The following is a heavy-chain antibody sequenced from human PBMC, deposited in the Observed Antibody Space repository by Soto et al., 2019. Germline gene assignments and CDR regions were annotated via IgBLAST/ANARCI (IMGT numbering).Heavy chain of an antibody. CDR3: ASLYSSSPTLKRGYFDL. V-gene: IGHV1-18*01. CDR1: GYTFTSYG. D-gene: IGHD6-13*01. J-gene: IGHJ2*01. CDR2: ISAYNGNT. Sequence: QVQLVQSGAEVKKPGASVKVSCKASGYTFTSYGISWVRQAPGQGLEWMGWISAYNGNTNYAQKLQGRVTMTTDTSTSTAYMELRSLRSDDTAVYYCASLYSSSPTLKRGYFDLWGRGTLVTVSS.